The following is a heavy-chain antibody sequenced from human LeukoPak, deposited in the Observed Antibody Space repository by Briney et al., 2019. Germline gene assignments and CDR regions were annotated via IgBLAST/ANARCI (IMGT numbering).Heavy chain of an antibody. CDR1: GFTVSSNY. V-gene: IGHV3-53*01. Sequence: GGSLRLSCAASGFTVSSNYMSWVRQAPGKGLEWVSVIYSGGSTYYADSVKGRFTISRDNSKNTLYLQMNSLRAEDTAVYYCARDGPNYYGSGSPNYYYGMDVWGQGTTVTVSS. CDR2: IYSGGST. CDR3: ARDGPNYYGSGSPNYYYGMDV. J-gene: IGHJ6*02. D-gene: IGHD3-10*01.